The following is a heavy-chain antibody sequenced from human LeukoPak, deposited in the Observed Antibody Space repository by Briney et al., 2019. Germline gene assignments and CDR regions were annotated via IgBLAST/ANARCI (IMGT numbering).Heavy chain of an antibody. D-gene: IGHD3-3*01. V-gene: IGHV4-4*02. Sequence: PSETLSLTCTVSGGSISSNNWWGWVRQPPGKGLEWIGYIYYSGSTYYNPSLKSRVTISVDTSKNQFSLKLSSVTAADTAVYYCASSHDFCSGYYYYGMDVWGQGTTVTVSS. CDR1: GGSISSNNW. CDR2: IYYSGST. J-gene: IGHJ6*02. CDR3: ASSHDFCSGYYYYGMDV.